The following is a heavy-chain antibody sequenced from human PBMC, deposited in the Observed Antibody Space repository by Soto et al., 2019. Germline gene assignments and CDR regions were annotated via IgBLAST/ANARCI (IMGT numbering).Heavy chain of an antibody. CDR1: GGTFSSYT. CDR2: IIPILGIA. CDR3: ARDAQIRGFDP. V-gene: IGHV1-69*08. Sequence: QVQLVQSGAEVKKPGSSVKVSCKASGGTFSSYTISWVRQAPGQGLEWMGRIIPILGIANYAQKFQGRVKXTXXKSTSTAYMELSSRRSEDTAVYYCARDAQIRGFDPWGQGTLVTVSS. D-gene: IGHD3-3*01. J-gene: IGHJ5*02.